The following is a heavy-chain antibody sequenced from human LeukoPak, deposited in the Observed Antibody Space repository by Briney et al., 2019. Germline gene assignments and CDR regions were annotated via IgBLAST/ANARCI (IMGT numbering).Heavy chain of an antibody. CDR1: GYGFTNNW. V-gene: IGHV5-51*01. Sequence: GESLKISCKGSGYGFTNNWIGWVRQMPGKGLEWMGIIYPGDSHTRYSPFFQGQVTISADKSTSSAYLQWSSLKASDTAIYYCARHASGDLSTPFDYWGQGTLVTVSS. CDR3: ARHASGDLSTPFDY. D-gene: IGHD3-16*02. CDR2: IYPGDSHT. J-gene: IGHJ4*02.